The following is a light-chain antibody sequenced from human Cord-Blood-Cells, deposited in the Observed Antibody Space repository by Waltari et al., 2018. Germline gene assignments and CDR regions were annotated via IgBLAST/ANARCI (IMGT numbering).Light chain of an antibody. CDR2: GKN. V-gene: IGLV3-19*01. Sequence: SSELTQDPAVSVALGQTVRITCQGVSLRSYYASWYQQKPGHAPGLVIYGKNTQPSGIPDRFSGSISGNTASFTITGAQAEDEADYYCNSRDSSGNHLVFGGGTKLTVL. J-gene: IGLJ3*02. CDR1: SLRSYY. CDR3: NSRDSSGNHLV.